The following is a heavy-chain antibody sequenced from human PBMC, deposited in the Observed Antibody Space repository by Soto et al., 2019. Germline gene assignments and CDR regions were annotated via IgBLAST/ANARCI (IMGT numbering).Heavy chain of an antibody. CDR1: GFTFISSA. D-gene: IGHD6-13*01. CDR2: IVVGRGNT. Sequence: QMQLVQSGPEVKKPGTSVKVSCKASGFTFISSAVQWVRQARGQRLEWIGWIVVGRGNTKYAQKFQERVTITRDMSTRTAYMELSSLRSEDTAVYYCAATIAAAGYYYFYGMDVWGQGTTVTVSS. J-gene: IGHJ6*02. CDR3: AATIAAAGYYYFYGMDV. V-gene: IGHV1-58*01.